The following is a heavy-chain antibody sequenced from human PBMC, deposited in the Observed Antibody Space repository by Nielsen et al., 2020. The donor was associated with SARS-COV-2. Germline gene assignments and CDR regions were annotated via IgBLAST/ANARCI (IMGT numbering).Heavy chain of an antibody. D-gene: IGHD6-13*01. Sequence: GGSLRLSCAASGFTFSSYGMHWVRQAPGKGLEWVAVISYDGSNKYYADSVKGRFTISRDNSKNTLYLQMSSLRSEDTAVYYCATGAAAGTQNWFDPWGQGTLVTVSS. V-gene: IGHV3-30*03. J-gene: IGHJ5*02. CDR2: ISYDGSNK. CDR1: GFTFSSYG. CDR3: ATGAAAGTQNWFDP.